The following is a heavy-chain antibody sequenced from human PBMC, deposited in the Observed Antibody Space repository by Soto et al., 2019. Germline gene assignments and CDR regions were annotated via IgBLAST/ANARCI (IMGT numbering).Heavy chain of an antibody. J-gene: IGHJ4*02. D-gene: IGHD2-2*03. Sequence: QITLKESGPTLVKPTQTLTLTCTFSGFSLSTGAVGVGWIRQPPGEALEWLALVYYNDDIRYSPSLKDRLTITKATSKNQLVITLTNMDLVDTATYFCAHGRSVGSTYYFEYWGQGTLVTVSS. CDR1: GFSLSTGAVG. CDR2: VYYNDDI. CDR3: AHGRSVGSTYYFEY. V-gene: IGHV2-5*01.